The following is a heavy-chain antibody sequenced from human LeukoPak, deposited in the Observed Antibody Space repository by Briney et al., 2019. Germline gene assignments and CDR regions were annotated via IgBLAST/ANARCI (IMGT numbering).Heavy chain of an antibody. V-gene: IGHV1-2*02. D-gene: IGHD3-22*01. CDR1: GYTFTGHY. CDR3: ASLNLPDSSGYYDD. Sequence: GASVKVSCKASGYTFTGHYMHWVRQAPGQGLEWMGWINPNSGGTNYAQKFQGRVTMTRDTSFSTAYMELSRLRSDDSAVYYCASLNLPDSSGYYDDWGQGTLVTVSS. J-gene: IGHJ4*02. CDR2: INPNSGGT.